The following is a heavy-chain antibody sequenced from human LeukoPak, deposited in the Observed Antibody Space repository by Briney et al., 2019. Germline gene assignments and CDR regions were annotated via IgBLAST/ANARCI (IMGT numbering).Heavy chain of an antibody. CDR3: SSLPRGIVVAPFDY. CDR1: GYTFTGYD. V-gene: IGHV1-2*02. J-gene: IGHJ4*02. CDR2: INPNSGGT. D-gene: IGHD3-22*01. Sequence: ASVKVSSKASGYTFTGYDMHWVRQAPGQGLEWMGWINPNSGGTNYAQKFQGRVTMTRDTSISTAYMELSRLRSDDTAVYYCSSLPRGIVVAPFDYWGQGTLVAVSS.